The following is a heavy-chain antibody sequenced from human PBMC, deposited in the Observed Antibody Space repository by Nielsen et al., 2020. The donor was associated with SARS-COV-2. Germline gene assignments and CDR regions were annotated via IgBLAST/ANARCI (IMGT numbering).Heavy chain of an antibody. CDR3: AKRSGYGSGSILY. D-gene: IGHD3-10*01. CDR1: GFTFSSYA. J-gene: IGHJ4*02. V-gene: IGHV3-23*01. CDR2: ISDSGGST. Sequence: GGSLRLSCAASGFTFSSYAMDWVRQAPGKGLEWVSTISDSGGSTYYADSVRGRFTISRDNSRNTLWLQMNSLRAEDTAVYYCAKRSGYGSGSILYWGQGTLVTVSS.